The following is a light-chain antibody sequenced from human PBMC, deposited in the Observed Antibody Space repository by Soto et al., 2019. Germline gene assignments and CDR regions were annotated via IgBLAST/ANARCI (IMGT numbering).Light chain of an antibody. J-gene: IGLJ1*01. CDR2: DVN. Sequence: QSALTQPPSVSGSPGQSVAISCTGTSSDVGSYNRVSWYQQPPGTAPKLMIYDVNNRPSGVPDRFSGSKSGNTASLTISGLQAEDEDDYYCSSYTISSTYVFGTGTKVTVL. CDR1: SSDVGSYNR. CDR3: SSYTISSTYV. V-gene: IGLV2-18*02.